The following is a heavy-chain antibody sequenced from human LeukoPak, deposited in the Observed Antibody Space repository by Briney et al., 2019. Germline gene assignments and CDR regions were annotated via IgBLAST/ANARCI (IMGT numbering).Heavy chain of an antibody. CDR3: ARHAGGGGSGIDY. J-gene: IGHJ4*02. V-gene: IGHV1-2*02. Sequence: ASVKVSCKASGYTFTGHYIHWVRQAPGQGLEWMGWINPNSGGTNYAQKFQGRVTMTRDTSISTAYMELSRLRSDDTAVYYCARHAGGGGSGIDYWGQGTLVTVSS. CDR2: INPNSGGT. D-gene: IGHD3-10*01. CDR1: GYTFTGHY.